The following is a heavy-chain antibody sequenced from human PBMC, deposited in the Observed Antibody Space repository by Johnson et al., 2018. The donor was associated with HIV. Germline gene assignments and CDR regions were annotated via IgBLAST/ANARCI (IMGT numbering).Heavy chain of an antibody. Sequence: MQLVESGGDLVQPGGSLRLSCAASGFTFSSYAMRWVRQAPGKGLECLSYITSSGSSDYYADSVRGRFTISRDNARATLFLRINSQRAGDSGVYYCAQDATPWGGDYVGDTFDLWGQGTVVTVSS. V-gene: IGHV3-23*04. J-gene: IGHJ3*01. CDR2: ITSSGSSD. D-gene: IGHD4-17*01. CDR3: AQDATPWGGDYVGDTFDL. CDR1: GFTFSSYA.